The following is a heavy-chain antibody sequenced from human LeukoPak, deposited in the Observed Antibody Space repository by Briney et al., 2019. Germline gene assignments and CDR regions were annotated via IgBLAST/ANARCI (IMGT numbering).Heavy chain of an antibody. CDR3: ARDASNWSAFDS. J-gene: IGHJ5*01. CDR2: INPNSGVT. Sequence: ASVKVSCKASGYTFSGYSMHWVRQAPGQGLEWMGRINPNSGVTYYAQKFQGRVTMTSDTSITTAYMELSSLTSDDTATYYCARDASNWSAFDSWGQGTLVIVSS. V-gene: IGHV1-2*06. CDR1: GYTFSGYS. D-gene: IGHD1-20*01.